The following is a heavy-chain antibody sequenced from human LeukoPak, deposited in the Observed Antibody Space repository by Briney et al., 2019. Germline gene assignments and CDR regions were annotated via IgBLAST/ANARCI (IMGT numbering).Heavy chain of an antibody. CDR2: INHSGST. D-gene: IGHD3-22*01. CDR1: GGSFSGYY. J-gene: IGHJ4*02. V-gene: IGHV4-34*01. CDR3: ARGLSYDSSGYYYEWDDY. Sequence: PSETLSLTCAVYGGSFSGYYWSWIRQPPGKGLEWIGEINHSGSTNYNPSLKSRVTISVDTSKNQFSLKLSSVTAADTAVYYCARGLSYDSSGYYYEWDDYWGQGTLVTVSS.